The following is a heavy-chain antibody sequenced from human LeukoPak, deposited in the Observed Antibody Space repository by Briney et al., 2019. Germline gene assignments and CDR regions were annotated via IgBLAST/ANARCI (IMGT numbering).Heavy chain of an antibody. D-gene: IGHD3-16*01. V-gene: IGHV1-18*04. J-gene: IGHJ4*02. CDR1: GYTFTSFG. CDR2: ISAYNGDT. CDR3: VRDLGDQPVGIFIDF. Sequence: ASVKVSCKASGYTFTSFGISWVRQAPGQGPEWMGWISAYNGDTSLAQKFQGRVTMTADTSTSTAYMELRSLRSDDTAMFYCVRDLGDQPVGIFIDFWGQGTLVTVSS.